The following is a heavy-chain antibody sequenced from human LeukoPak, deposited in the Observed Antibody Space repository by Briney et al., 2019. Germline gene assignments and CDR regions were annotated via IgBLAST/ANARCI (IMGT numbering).Heavy chain of an antibody. Sequence: ASVKVSCKASGYTFTSYGISWVRQAPGQELEWMGWISAYNGNTNYAQKLQGRVTMTTDTSTSTAYVELRSLRSDDTAVYYCAREAITMVRGPRWFDPWGQGTLVTVSS. V-gene: IGHV1-18*04. CDR2: ISAYNGNT. CDR3: AREAITMVRGPRWFDP. D-gene: IGHD3-10*01. CDR1: GYTFTSYG. J-gene: IGHJ5*02.